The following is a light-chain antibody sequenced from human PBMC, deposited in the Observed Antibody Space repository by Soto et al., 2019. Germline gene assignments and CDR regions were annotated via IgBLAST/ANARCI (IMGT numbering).Light chain of an antibody. V-gene: IGLV2-18*02. J-gene: IGLJ2*01. CDR2: EVS. CDR3: SSYTSSSTVV. Sequence: QSALTQPPSVSGSPGQSVTISCTGTSSDVGSYNRASWYQQPPGTAPKLMIYEVSNRPSGVPDRFSGSKSGNTASLTISGLHAEDEADYYCSSYTSSSTVVFGGGTKLTVL. CDR1: SSDVGSYNR.